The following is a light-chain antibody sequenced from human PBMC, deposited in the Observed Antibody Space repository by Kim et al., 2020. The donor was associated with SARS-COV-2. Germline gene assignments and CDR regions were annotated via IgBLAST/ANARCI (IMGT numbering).Light chain of an antibody. CDR2: GAS. CDR1: QSVNNMY. Sequence: IVLTQSPGTLSLSPGERATLSCRASQSVNNMYLAWYQQKPGQAPRLLINGASNRANGIPDRFSGSGSGTDFTLTIDRLEPEDCAVYYCQQYENSPWTFGQGTKVDIK. V-gene: IGKV3-20*01. CDR3: QQYENSPWT. J-gene: IGKJ1*01.